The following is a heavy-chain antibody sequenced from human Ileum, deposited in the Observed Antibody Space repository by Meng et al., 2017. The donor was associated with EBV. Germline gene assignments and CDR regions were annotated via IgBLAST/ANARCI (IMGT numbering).Heavy chain of an antibody. V-gene: IGHV4-4*02. CDR2: IYHSRST. D-gene: IGHD6-6*01. Sequence: VPLRASGPGLVTSSGILSPTCGVSGHSMTNHNWWTWVRQPPGKGLEWIGEIYHSRSTNYNPSLQSRATISVDMSKKHFSLKLRPVTAADTAVYYCARTGVVLAFDYWGLGTLVTVSS. CDR1: GHSMTNHNW. CDR3: ARTGVVLAFDY. J-gene: IGHJ4*02.